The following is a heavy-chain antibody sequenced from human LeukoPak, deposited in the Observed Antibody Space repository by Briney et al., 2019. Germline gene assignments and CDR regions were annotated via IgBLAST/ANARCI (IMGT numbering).Heavy chain of an antibody. CDR3: AKAGRTYDFWSGLPSHFDY. J-gene: IGHJ4*02. V-gene: IGHV3-48*01. D-gene: IGHD3-3*01. Sequence: GGSLRLSCAASGLTFSSYSMNWVRQAPGKGLEWVSYISSSSSTIYYADSVKGRFTISRDNSKNTLYLQMNSLRAEDTAVYYCAKAGRTYDFWSGLPSHFDYWGQGTLVTVSS. CDR2: ISSSSSTI. CDR1: GLTFSSYS.